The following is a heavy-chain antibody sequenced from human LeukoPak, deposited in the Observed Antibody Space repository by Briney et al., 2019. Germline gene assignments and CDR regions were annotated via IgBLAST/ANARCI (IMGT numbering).Heavy chain of an antibody. V-gene: IGHV4-34*01. CDR2: INHSGST. CDR1: GGSFSGYY. J-gene: IGHJ3*02. Sequence: PSETLSLTCAVYGGSFSGYYWSWIRQPPGKGLEWIGEINHSGSTNYNPSLKSRVTITVDTSKNQFSLKLSSVSAADTAVYYCARSLGEWLVGRAFDIWGQGTMVTVSS. D-gene: IGHD6-19*01. CDR3: ARSLGEWLVGRAFDI.